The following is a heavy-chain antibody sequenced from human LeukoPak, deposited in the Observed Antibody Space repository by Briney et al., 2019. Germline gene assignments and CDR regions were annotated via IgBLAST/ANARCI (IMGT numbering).Heavy chain of an antibody. D-gene: IGHD3-10*01. CDR3: ARSSEYYGSGSYTFDY. CDR2: MNPNSGNT. CDR1: GYIVTSYD. V-gene: IGHV1-8*01. J-gene: IGHJ4*02. Sequence: RASVKVSCKASGYIVTSYDITWVRQATGQGLEWMGWMNPNSGNTGYAQKFQGRVTITRNTSISTAYMELSSLRSEDTAVYYCARSSEYYGSGSYTFDYWGQGTLVTVSS.